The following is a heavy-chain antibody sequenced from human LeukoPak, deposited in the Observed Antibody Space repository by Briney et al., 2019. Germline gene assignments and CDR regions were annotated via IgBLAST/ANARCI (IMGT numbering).Heavy chain of an antibody. D-gene: IGHD2-21*02. J-gene: IGHJ3*02. CDR1: GGSISSRPYY. CDR2: ISYSGTT. V-gene: IGHV4-39*07. Sequence: SETLSLTCTVSGGSISSRPYYWGWVRQPPGKGLEWIGTISYSGTTYYSPSLKSRVTISVDTSKNQFSLKLSAVTAADTAVYYCARGVVATAIQGDAFDIWGQGTMVTVSS. CDR3: ARGVVATAIQGDAFDI.